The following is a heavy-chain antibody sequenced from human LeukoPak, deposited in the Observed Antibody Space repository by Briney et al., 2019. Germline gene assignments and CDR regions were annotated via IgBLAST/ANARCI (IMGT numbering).Heavy chain of an antibody. V-gene: IGHV4-59*08. D-gene: IGHD2-2*02. Sequence: SETLSLTCTVSGGSISSYYWSWIRQPPGKGLEWIGYIYYSGSTNYNPSLKSRVTISVDTSKNQFSLKLSSVTAADTAVYYCARTRLYKSRYCSSTSCYTGANWFDPWGQGTLVTVSS. CDR1: GGSISSYY. CDR3: ARTRLYKSRYCSSTSCYTGANWFDP. CDR2: IYYSGST. J-gene: IGHJ5*02.